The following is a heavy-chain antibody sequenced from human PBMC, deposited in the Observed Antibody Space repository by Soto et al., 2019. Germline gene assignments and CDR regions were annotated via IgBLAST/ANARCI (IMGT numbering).Heavy chain of an antibody. CDR1: GFTFSSYA. CDR2: ISYDGSNK. J-gene: IGHJ3*02. Sequence: QVQLVESGGGVVQPGRSLRLSCAASGFTFSSYAMHWVRQAPGKGLEWVAVISYDGSNKYYADSVKGRFTISRDNSKNTLYLQMNSLRAEDTAVYYCARHYGDYLRDAFDIWGQGTMVTVSS. V-gene: IGHV3-30-3*01. D-gene: IGHD4-17*01. CDR3: ARHYGDYLRDAFDI.